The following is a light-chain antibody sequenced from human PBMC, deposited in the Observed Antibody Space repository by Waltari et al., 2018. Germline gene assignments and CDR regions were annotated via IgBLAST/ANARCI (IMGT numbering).Light chain of an antibody. J-gene: IGLJ1*01. CDR2: EDT. CDR1: ELPRKY. V-gene: IGLV3-10*01. CDR3: YSSDSTGLRV. Sequence: SYELTQTPSVSVSPGQTARITCSGHELPRKYAYWFQQKSGQAPRLVIYEDTKRPSGIHEGSSGSSSGTVATLTITGAQADDEADYYCYSSDSTGLRVFGGGTTVVVL.